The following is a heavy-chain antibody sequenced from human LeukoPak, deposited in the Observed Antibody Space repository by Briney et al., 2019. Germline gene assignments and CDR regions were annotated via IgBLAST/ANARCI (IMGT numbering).Heavy chain of an antibody. CDR3: ARTMVPAAPFDF. V-gene: IGHV1-46*01. D-gene: IGHD2-2*01. Sequence: GASVKVSCKASGYTFITYYMHWVRQAPGQGLEWMGIINPSGGTTNYAQKFQGRVTMTRDTSTSTVYMELSSLRSDDTAVYYCARTMVPAAPFDFWGQGTLVTVS. CDR2: INPSGGTT. J-gene: IGHJ4*02. CDR1: GYTFITYY.